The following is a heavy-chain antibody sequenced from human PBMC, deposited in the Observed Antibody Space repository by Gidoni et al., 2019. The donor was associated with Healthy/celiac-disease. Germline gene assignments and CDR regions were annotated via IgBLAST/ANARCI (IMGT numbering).Heavy chain of an antibody. CDR3: AKDPITIFGVVMGYFDY. CDR2: ISVSGGRT. Sequence: EVQLLASGGGLVQPGGSLRLSCEASGFTFSSYAMSWVRQAPGKGLEWVSAISVSGGRTYYADSVKGRFTISRDNSKNTLYLQMNSLRAEDTAVYYCAKDPITIFGVVMGYFDYWGQGTLVTVSS. D-gene: IGHD3-3*01. J-gene: IGHJ4*02. CDR1: GFTFSSYA. V-gene: IGHV3-23*01.